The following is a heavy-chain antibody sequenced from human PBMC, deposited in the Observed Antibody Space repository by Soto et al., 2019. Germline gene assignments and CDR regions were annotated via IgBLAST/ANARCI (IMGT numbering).Heavy chain of an antibody. D-gene: IGHD2-2*01. V-gene: IGHV4-61*01. CDR2: IYYSGST. Sequence: SETLSLTCTVSGGSVSSGSYYWSWIRQPPGKGLEWIGYIYYSGSTNYNPSLKSRVTISVDTSKSQFSLKLSSVTAADTAVYYCARGYCSSTSCYANYYYGMDVWGQGTTVTVSS. J-gene: IGHJ6*02. CDR1: GGSVSSGSYY. CDR3: ARGYCSSTSCYANYYYGMDV.